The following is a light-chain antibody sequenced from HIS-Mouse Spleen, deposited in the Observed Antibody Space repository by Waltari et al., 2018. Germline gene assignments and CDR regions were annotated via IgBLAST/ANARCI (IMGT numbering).Light chain of an antibody. J-gene: IGLJ2*01. CDR3: SSYTSSSTEV. V-gene: IGLV2-14*03. CDR1: SSDVGGYNF. Sequence: QSALTQPASVSGSPGQSITIPCPGTSSDVGGYNFVPWYQQHPGKAPKLMIYDVSNRPSGVSNRFSGSKSGNTASLTISGLQAEDEADYYCSSYTSSSTEVFGGGTKLTVL. CDR2: DVS.